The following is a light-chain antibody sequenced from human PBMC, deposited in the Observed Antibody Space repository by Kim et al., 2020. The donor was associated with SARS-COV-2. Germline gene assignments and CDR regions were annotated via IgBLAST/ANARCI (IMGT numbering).Light chain of an antibody. CDR2: VGTGGVVG. J-gene: IGLJ3*02. Sequence: QLVLTQPPSASASLGASVTLTCTLSSGYSTYKVDWYQQRPGMGPRFVMRVGTGGVVGCKGDGIPDRFSVLGSGLIRNLTINNIQEEDESDYHCGTDHSNGNDFVWVFGGGTQLTVL. CDR1: SGYSTYK. CDR3: GTDHSNGNDFVWV. V-gene: IGLV9-49*01.